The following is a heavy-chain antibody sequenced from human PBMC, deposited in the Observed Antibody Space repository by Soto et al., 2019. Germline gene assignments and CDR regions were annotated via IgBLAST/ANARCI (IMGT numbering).Heavy chain of an antibody. V-gene: IGHV3-23*01. CDR3: AKLAHHWNDEYLDY. CDR2: ISGGGGSST. CDR1: GFTFGTYA. Sequence: QLLESGGGLVQPGKSLRIFCAASGFTFGTYAMSWVRQVPGKGLEWVSSISGGGGSSTDYADSVKGRFTISRDDAKNTLFLQMNSLRVEDTAVYYCAKLAHHWNDEYLDYWGQGTLVTVSS. J-gene: IGHJ4*02. D-gene: IGHD1-1*01.